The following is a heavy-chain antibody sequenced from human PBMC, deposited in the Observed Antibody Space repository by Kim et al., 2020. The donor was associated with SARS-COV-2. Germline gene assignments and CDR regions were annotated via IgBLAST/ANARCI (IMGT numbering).Heavy chain of an antibody. D-gene: IGHD6-19*01. J-gene: IGHJ5*02. CDR2: IKSKTDGGTT. CDR1: GFTFSNAW. CDR3: TTQYSSGWYKAYNWFDP. V-gene: IGHV3-15*01. Sequence: GGSLRLSCAASGFTFSNAWMSWVRQAPGKGLEWVGRIKSKTDGGTTDYAAPVKGRFTISRDDSKNTLYLQMNSLKTEDTAVYYCTTQYSSGWYKAYNWFDPWGQGTLVTVSS.